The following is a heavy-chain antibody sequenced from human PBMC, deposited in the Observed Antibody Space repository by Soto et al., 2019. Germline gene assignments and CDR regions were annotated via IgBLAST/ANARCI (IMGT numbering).Heavy chain of an antibody. Sequence: SVKVSCKASGCTFSSYAISWVRQAPGQGLEWMGGIIPIFGTANYAQKFQGRVTITADESTSTAYMELSSLRSEDTAVYYCAREGASSCSSTSCRYRFDPWGQGTLVTVSS. D-gene: IGHD2-2*01. CDR1: GCTFSSYA. J-gene: IGHJ5*02. V-gene: IGHV1-69*13. CDR3: AREGASSCSSTSCRYRFDP. CDR2: IIPIFGTA.